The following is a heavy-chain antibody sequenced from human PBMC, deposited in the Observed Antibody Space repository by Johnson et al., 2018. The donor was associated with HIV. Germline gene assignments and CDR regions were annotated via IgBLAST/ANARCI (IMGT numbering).Heavy chain of an antibody. J-gene: IGHJ3*02. CDR1: GFTLSNYG. CDR2: ISYDGSNT. D-gene: IGHD4-17*01. CDR3: AKDQYRKLTTVAGI. Sequence: VQLVESGGGVVQPGRSLRLSCAASGFTLSNYGIHWVRQAPGQGLEWVALISYDGSNTYYADSVRGRFTLSRDNSKNTVYLQMNSLRAEDTAVYYCAKDQYRKLTTVAGIWGQGTMVTVS. V-gene: IGHV3-30*18.